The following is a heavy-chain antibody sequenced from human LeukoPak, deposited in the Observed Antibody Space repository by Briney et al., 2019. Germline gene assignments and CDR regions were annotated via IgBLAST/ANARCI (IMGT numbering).Heavy chain of an antibody. J-gene: IGHJ6*02. V-gene: IGHV4-4*07. CDR3: VKDGHGMDV. CDR2: IYTSGTT. Sequence: SETLSLTCAVYGGSFSGYYWSWMRQPAGKGLQWIGRIYTSGTTNYNPSLKSRVTMSVETSKNQMSLKLTSVTAADSAVYYCVKDGHGMDVWGQGTTVTVSS. CDR1: GGSFSGYY.